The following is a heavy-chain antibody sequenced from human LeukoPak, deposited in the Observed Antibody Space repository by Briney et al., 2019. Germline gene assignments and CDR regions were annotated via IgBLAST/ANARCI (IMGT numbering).Heavy chain of an antibody. Sequence: LAGGSLRLSCAASGFTLSGYWIHWVRQAPGKGLVWVARINPDGSITSYADSVKGRITISRDNAKNTLYLQMHSLRAEDTAVYYCARDFHGDHDYWGQGTLVTVSS. V-gene: IGHV3-74*01. CDR2: INPDGSIT. CDR1: GFTLSGYW. J-gene: IGHJ4*02. D-gene: IGHD4-17*01. CDR3: ARDFHGDHDY.